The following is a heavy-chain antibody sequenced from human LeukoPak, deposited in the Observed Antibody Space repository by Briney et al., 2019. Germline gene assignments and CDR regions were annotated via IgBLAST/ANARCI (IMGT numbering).Heavy chain of an antibody. V-gene: IGHV3-23*01. CDR1: GFTFSSYA. Sequence: PGGSLRLSCAASGFTFSSYAMSWVRQAPGKGLEWVSAISGSGGSTYYADSVKGRFTISRDNSKNTLYLQMNSLGAEDTAVYYCANLERGAMLDYVWGGISNDYWGQGTLVTVSS. CDR3: ANLERGAMLDYVWGGISNDY. J-gene: IGHJ4*02. D-gene: IGHD3-16*01. CDR2: ISGSGGST.